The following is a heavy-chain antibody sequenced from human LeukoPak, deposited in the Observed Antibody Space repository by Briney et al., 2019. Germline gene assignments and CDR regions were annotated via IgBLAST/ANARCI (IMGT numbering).Heavy chain of an antibody. CDR3: ARGRGDIVLMVYAPNYYGMDV. CDR2: IIPIFGTA. Sequence: SGKVSCTASGGTFSSYAISWVRQAPGQGLEWMGGIIPIFGTANYAQKFQGRVTITADESTSTAYMELSSLRSEDTAVYYCARGRGDIVLMVYAPNYYGMDVWGQGTTVTVSS. D-gene: IGHD2-8*01. J-gene: IGHJ6*02. CDR1: GGTFSSYA. V-gene: IGHV1-69*13.